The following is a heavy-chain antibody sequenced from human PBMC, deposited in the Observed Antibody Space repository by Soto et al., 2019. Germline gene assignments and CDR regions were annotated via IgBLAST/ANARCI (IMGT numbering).Heavy chain of an antibody. CDR3: AKNQGVELVPLATVDWFDP. J-gene: IGHJ5*02. CDR1: GFIFENFG. D-gene: IGHD1-26*01. CDR2: ISGSGFKK. V-gene: IGHV3-23*01. Sequence: PGGSLRLSCAASGFIFENFGMSWVRQAPGKGLEWISSISGSGFKKYYADSVKGRFTISRDNSKSTVYLELNNLSAEDTAVYHCAKNQGVELVPLATVDWFDPWGQGSVATVSS.